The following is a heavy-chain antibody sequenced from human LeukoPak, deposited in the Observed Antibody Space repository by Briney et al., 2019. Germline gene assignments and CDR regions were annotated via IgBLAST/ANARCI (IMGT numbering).Heavy chain of an antibody. J-gene: IGHJ4*02. D-gene: IGHD5-12*01. Sequence: PSETLSLTCTVSGGSISSYYWSWIRQPPGKGLEWIGYIYYSGSTNYNPSLKSRVTISVDTSKNQFSLKLSSVTAADTAVYYCARDNSGFMDDYWGQGTLVTVSS. CDR1: GGSISSYY. V-gene: IGHV4-59*12. CDR2: IYYSGST. CDR3: ARDNSGFMDDY.